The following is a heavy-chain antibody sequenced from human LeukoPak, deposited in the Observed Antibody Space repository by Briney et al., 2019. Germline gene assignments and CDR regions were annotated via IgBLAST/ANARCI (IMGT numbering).Heavy chain of an antibody. D-gene: IGHD2/OR15-2a*01. Sequence: SGTLSLTCAVSSGSITSSHWGSWVRQAPGKGLEWIGDIYHTGSTNYSPPRESPATISVYKSENKFSLELSSVYPEDRALYYCDSLEYRPPKYYHYGMDVWGQGTTVTVSS. CDR3: DSLEYRPPKYYHYGMDV. J-gene: IGHJ6*02. CDR2: IYHTGST. CDR1: SGSITSSHW. V-gene: IGHV4-4*02.